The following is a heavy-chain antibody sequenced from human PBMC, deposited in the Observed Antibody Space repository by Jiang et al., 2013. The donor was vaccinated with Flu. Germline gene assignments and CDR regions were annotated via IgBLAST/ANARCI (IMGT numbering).Heavy chain of an antibody. CDR1: GFTVSSNY. V-gene: IGHV3-53*01. J-gene: IGHJ4*02. Sequence: VQLVESGGGLIRPGGSLRLSCAASGFTVSSNYMSWVRQAPGKGLEWVSVIYSGGSTYYADSMKGRFTISRDNSKNTLYLQMNSLRAEDTAVYYCARSVPDEQRWLQLRYYFDYWGQGTLVTVSS. CDR3: ARSVPDEQRWLQLRYYFDY. CDR2: IYSGGST. D-gene: IGHD5-24*01.